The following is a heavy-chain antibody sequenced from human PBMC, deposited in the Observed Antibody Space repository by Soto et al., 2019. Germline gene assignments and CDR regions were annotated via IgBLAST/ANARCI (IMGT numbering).Heavy chain of an antibody. D-gene: IGHD3-9*01. Sequence: SETLSLTCAVYGGSFSGYYWSWIRQPPGKGLEWIGEINHSGSTNYNPSLKSRVTISVDTSKNQFSLKLSSVTAADTAVYYCARGSLLRYFDWSLPPDYWGQGTLVTVS. CDR3: ARGSLLRYFDWSLPPDY. CDR2: INHSGST. J-gene: IGHJ4*02. CDR1: GGSFSGYY. V-gene: IGHV4-34*01.